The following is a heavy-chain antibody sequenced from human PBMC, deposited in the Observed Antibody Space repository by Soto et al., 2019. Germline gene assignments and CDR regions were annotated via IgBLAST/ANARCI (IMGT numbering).Heavy chain of an antibody. CDR3: ARAFNDFGSGRDVGVNDY. Sequence: SETLSLTCTVSGGSIRSGDYYWSWIRQPPGKGLEWIGYIYYSGSTYYTPSLKSRVTISVDTSKNQFSLKLSSVTAADTAVYYCARAFNDFGSGRDVGVNDYWGQGTLVTVSS. J-gene: IGHJ4*02. CDR2: IYYSGST. V-gene: IGHV4-30-4*01. D-gene: IGHD3-3*01. CDR1: GGSIRSGDYY.